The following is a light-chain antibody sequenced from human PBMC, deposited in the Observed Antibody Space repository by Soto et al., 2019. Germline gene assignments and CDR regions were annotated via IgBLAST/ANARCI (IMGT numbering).Light chain of an antibody. J-gene: IGKJ3*01. CDR1: QSISSY. V-gene: IGKV1-39*01. CDR2: AAS. Sequence: IQMTQSPSSLSASVGDRVTITCRASQSISSYFNWYQQKPGKAPKLLIYAASSLQSGVPSRFSGSGSGTDFTLTISSLQPEDFATYYCQQSYSTPGLTFGPGTKGDIK. CDR3: QQSYSTPGLT.